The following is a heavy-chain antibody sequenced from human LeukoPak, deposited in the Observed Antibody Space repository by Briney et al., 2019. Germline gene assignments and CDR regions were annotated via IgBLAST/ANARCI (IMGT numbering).Heavy chain of an antibody. CDR3: AREVVPAADNYYYYMDV. CDR2: IYYIGST. CDR1: GGSISSGGYY. Sequence: SETLSLTCTVSGGSISSGGYYWSWIRQHPGKGLEWIGYIYYIGSTYYNPSLKSRVTISVDTSKNQFSLKLSSVTAADTAVYYCAREVVPAADNYYYYMDVWGKGTTVTVPS. V-gene: IGHV4-31*03. J-gene: IGHJ6*03. D-gene: IGHD2-2*01.